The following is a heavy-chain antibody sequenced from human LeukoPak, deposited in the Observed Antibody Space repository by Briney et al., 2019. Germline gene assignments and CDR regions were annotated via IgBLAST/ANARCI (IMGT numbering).Heavy chain of an antibody. D-gene: IGHD2-15*01. V-gene: IGHV4-59*01. CDR2: IYYSGST. Sequence: SETLSLTCTVSGGSISSYYWSWIRQPPGKGLEWIGYIYYSGSTNYNPSLKSRVTISVDTSKNQFSLQLSSVTAADTAVYYCARDSSRWYFDLWGRGTLVTVSS. CDR3: ARDSSRWYFDL. J-gene: IGHJ2*01. CDR1: GGSISSYY.